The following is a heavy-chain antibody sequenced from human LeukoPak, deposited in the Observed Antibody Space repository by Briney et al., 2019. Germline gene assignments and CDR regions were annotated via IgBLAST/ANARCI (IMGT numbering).Heavy chain of an antibody. V-gene: IGHV5-51*01. CDR1: GSTFTNYW. CDR3: AIQSRDGSKTRGYYFDS. J-gene: IGHJ4*02. Sequence: GESLKISCQASGSTFTNYWIGRVRQLPGKGLESMGIIYPADSDTTYTPSFEGQVTISADKSIDTVYLQWSILKASNTAPYYCAIQSRDGSKTRGYYFDSWGQGTLVTVSS. CDR2: IYPADSDT. D-gene: IGHD3-10*01.